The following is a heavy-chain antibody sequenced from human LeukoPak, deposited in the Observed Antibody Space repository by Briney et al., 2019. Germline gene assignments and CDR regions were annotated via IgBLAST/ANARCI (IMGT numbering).Heavy chain of an antibody. CDR2: INHSGST. CDR3: ARGDSSGYSAIDY. Sequence: PSETLSLTCAVYGGSFSGYYWSWIRQPPGKGLGWIGEINHSGSTNYNPSLKSRVTISVDTSKNQFSLKLSSVTAADAAVYYCARGDSSGYSAIDYWGQGTLVTVSS. J-gene: IGHJ4*02. CDR1: GGSFSGYY. V-gene: IGHV4-34*01. D-gene: IGHD3-22*01.